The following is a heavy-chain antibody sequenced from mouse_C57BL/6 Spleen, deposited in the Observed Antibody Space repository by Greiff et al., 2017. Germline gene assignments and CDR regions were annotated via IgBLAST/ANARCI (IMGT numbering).Heavy chain of an antibody. CDR1: GYTFTSYW. V-gene: IGHV1-74*01. J-gene: IGHJ3*01. CDR2: IHPSDSDT. CDR3: AMPPSYDGYSAWFAY. Sequence: QVQLQQPGAELVKPGASVKVSCKASGYTFTSYWMHWVKQRPGQGLEWIGRIHPSDSDTNYNQKFKGKATLTVDKSSSTAYMQLSSLTSEDSAVYYCAMPPSYDGYSAWFAYWGQGTLVTVSA. D-gene: IGHD2-3*01.